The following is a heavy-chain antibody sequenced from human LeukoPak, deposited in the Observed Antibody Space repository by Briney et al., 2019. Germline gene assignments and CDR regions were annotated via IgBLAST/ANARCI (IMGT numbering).Heavy chain of an antibody. CDR1: GFTFSSYG. V-gene: IGHV3-33*01. D-gene: IGHD1-26*01. J-gene: IGHJ4*02. Sequence: GRSLRLSCAASGFTFSSYGMHWVRQAPGKGLEWVAVIWYDGSNKYYADSVKGRFTISRDNSKNTLYLQMNSLRAEDTAVYYCARDGTESGSYLGRTGFDYWGQGTLVTVSS. CDR3: ARDGTESGSYLGRTGFDY. CDR2: IWYDGSNK.